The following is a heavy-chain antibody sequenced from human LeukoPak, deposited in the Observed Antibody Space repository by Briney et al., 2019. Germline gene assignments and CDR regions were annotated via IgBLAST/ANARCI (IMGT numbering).Heavy chain of an antibody. V-gene: IGHV3-11*01. J-gene: IGHJ5*02. CDR3: ARGRYCSSTSCYGSWFDP. CDR2: ISSSGSTI. D-gene: IGHD2-2*01. Sequence: GGSLRLSCAASGFTFSDYYMSWIRQAPGKGLEWVSYISSSGSTIYYADSVKGRFTISRDNAKNSLYLQMNSLRAEDTAVYYCARGRYCSSTSCYGSWFDPWGQGTLVTVSS. CDR1: GFTFSDYY.